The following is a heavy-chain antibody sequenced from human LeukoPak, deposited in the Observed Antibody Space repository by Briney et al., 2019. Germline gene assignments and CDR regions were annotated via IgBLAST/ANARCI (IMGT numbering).Heavy chain of an antibody. CDR2: ISSSGSTI. Sequence: GGSLRLSCAASGFTFSTYEMNWVRQAPGKGLEWVSYISSSGSTIYYADSVKGRFTISRDNAKNSLYLQMNSLRAEDTAVYYCARGREYSYEWYYYGMDVWGQGTTVTVSS. CDR3: ARGREYSYEWYYYGMDV. D-gene: IGHD5-18*01. J-gene: IGHJ6*02. CDR1: GFTFSTYE. V-gene: IGHV3-48*03.